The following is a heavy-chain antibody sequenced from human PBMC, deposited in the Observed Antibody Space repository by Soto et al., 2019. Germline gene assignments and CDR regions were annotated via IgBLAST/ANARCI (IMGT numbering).Heavy chain of an antibody. CDR1: GFTFDDYG. Sequence: GGSLRLSCAASGFTFDDYGMNWVRQAPGKGLEWVSGINWSGGSTSYADSVKGRFTISRDNAKNSLYLQMNSLRAEDTALYHCARGFYDILFHYMDVWGKGTTVTVSS. CDR3: ARGFYDILFHYMDV. D-gene: IGHD3-9*01. CDR2: INWSGGST. V-gene: IGHV3-20*01. J-gene: IGHJ6*03.